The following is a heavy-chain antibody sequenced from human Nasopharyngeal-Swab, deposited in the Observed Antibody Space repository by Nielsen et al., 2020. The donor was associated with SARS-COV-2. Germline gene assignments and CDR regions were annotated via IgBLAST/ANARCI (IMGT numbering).Heavy chain of an antibody. CDR1: GGSISSSSYY. V-gene: IGHV4-39*01. Sequence: SETLSLTCTVSGGSISSSSYYWGWIRQPPGKGLEWIGNVYYSGSTSYNPSLKSRVTISIDTSKNQFSLTLNSVTAADTAIYYCARHYLGGGLAAGTFYYMDVWGKGTTVTVSS. D-gene: IGHD6-13*01. CDR2: VYYSGST. CDR3: ARHYLGGGLAAGTFYYMDV. J-gene: IGHJ6*03.